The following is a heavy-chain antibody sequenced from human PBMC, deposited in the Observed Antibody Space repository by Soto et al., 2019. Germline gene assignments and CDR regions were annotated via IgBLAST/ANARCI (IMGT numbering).Heavy chain of an antibody. Sequence: GGSLRLSCAASGFIFSSYSMNWVRQAPGKGLEWVSHISSSSTSIYYADSVKGRFTISRDNVKNSLYLQMNSLRDEDTAVYHCARDLGEYYYHSSGYYYFDSWGQGTLVTVSS. CDR3: ARDLGEYYYHSSGYYYFDS. CDR1: GFIFSSYS. CDR2: ISSSSTSI. J-gene: IGHJ4*02. D-gene: IGHD3-22*01. V-gene: IGHV3-48*02.